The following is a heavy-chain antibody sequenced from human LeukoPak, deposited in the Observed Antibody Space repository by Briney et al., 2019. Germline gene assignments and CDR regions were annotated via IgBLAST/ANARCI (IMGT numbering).Heavy chain of an antibody. CDR2: ISSSGSTI. D-gene: IGHD2-21*02. CDR1: GFTFSSYE. CDR3: ARARLVVTAAFDI. J-gene: IGHJ3*02. Sequence: GGSLRLSCAASGFTFSSYEMNWVRQAPGKGLEWVSYISSSGSTIYYADSVKGRFTISRDNAKNSLYLQMNSLRAKDTAVYYCARARLVVTAAFDIWGQGTMVTVSS. V-gene: IGHV3-48*03.